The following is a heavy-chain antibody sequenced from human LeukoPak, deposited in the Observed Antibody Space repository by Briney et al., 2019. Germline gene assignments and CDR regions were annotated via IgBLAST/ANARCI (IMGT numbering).Heavy chain of an antibody. Sequence: KPGGPLRLSCTGSGLLFSCYTMNWVPQAPGGGLDWVSSISGKGTYIYDADSVKGRLTISRDNAKHSLYLEMNSLRVDDMAVYYCARGPSCTSASCYVIGGLDIWGLGTTVTVSS. CDR2: ISGKGTYI. CDR1: GLLFSCYT. CDR3: ARGPSCTSASCYVIGGLDI. V-gene: IGHV3-21*04. D-gene: IGHD2-2*01. J-gene: IGHJ3*02.